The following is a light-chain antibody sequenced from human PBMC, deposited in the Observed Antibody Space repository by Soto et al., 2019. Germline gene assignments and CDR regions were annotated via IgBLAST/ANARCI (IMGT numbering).Light chain of an antibody. J-gene: IGKJ4*01. V-gene: IGKV3-20*01. CDR3: QHYRTS. Sequence: EIVLTQSPGTLSLSPGERATLSCRASQSVSSSYLAWYQQKPGQAPRLLIYGASSRATCIPDRFSGSGSGTDFTLTITILEPEDFAVYYCQHYRTSFGGGTKVEIK. CDR1: QSVSSSY. CDR2: GAS.